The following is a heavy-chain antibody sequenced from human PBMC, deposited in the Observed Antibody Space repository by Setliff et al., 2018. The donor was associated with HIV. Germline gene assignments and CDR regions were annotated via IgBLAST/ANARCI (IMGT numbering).Heavy chain of an antibody. CDR2: INPTGGST. CDR3: ASAGAWQRNALDI. Sequence: ASVKVSCKPPGYSFTNHYMHWVRQAPGQGLEWMGVINPTGGSTRNTQKFQGRVAMTRDTSTSTVYMELSSLRSGDTAVYYCASAGAWQRNALDIWGQGTMVTVSS. J-gene: IGHJ3*02. D-gene: IGHD5-12*01. V-gene: IGHV1-46*01. CDR1: GYSFTNHY.